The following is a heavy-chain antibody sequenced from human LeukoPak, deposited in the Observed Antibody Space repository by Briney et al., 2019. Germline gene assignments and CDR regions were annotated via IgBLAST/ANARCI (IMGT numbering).Heavy chain of an antibody. CDR3: AREPHYHDSSGPRDAFDI. J-gene: IGHJ3*02. CDR1: GGSISSYY. V-gene: IGHV4-59*01. CDR2: IYYSGST. Sequence: SETLSLTCTVSGGSISSYYWSWIRQPPGKGLDWIGYIYYSGSTNYNPSLKSRVTISVDTSKNQFSLKLSSVTAADTAVYYCAREPHYHDSSGPRDAFDIWGQGTMITVSS. D-gene: IGHD3-22*01.